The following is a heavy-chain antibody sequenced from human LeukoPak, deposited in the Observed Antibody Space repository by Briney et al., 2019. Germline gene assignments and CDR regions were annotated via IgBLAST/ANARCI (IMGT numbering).Heavy chain of an antibody. Sequence: PGGSLRLSCAASGFTFSSYWMHWVRQVPGKGLVWVSHINSDGSSTSYADSVKGRFTISRDNAKNTLYLQMNSLRAEDTAVYFCARDKVYHGSGTYGYWGQGTLVTVSS. V-gene: IGHV3-74*01. J-gene: IGHJ4*02. D-gene: IGHD3-10*01. CDR3: ARDKVYHGSGTYGY. CDR2: INSDGSST. CDR1: GFTFSSYW.